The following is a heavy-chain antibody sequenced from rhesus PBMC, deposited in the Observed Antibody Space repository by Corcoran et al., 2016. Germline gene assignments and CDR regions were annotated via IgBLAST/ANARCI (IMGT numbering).Heavy chain of an antibody. J-gene: IGHJ4*01. CDR2: INGNSGST. V-gene: IGHV4-80*01. CDR1: GASISSDW. D-gene: IGHD3-16*01. CDR3: ARSGGSYYGPDY. Sequence: QVQPQESGPGLVKPSETLSLTCAVSGASISSDWWSWLRPPPGKGLEGIGEINGNSGSTCYNTSLKSRVTISKDASKNQFSLKLSSVTAADTAVYYCARSGGSYYGPDYWGQGVLVTVSS.